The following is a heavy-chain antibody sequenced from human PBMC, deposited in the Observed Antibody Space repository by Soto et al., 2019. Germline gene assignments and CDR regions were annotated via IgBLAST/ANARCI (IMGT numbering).Heavy chain of an antibody. Sequence: QVQLMQSGNEVKKPGASVTVSCKASGYTFANYGISWVRKAPGQGLEWMGWISGNNGATNYAPKVQDRITMTLDTTTGVASMALRSLRSDDTAIYYCVRDLKYLRVTGNWFDSWGQGTLVTVSS. V-gene: IGHV1-18*04. CDR3: VRDLKYLRVTGNWFDS. CDR1: GYTFANYG. CDR2: ISGNNGAT. J-gene: IGHJ5*01. D-gene: IGHD1-1*01.